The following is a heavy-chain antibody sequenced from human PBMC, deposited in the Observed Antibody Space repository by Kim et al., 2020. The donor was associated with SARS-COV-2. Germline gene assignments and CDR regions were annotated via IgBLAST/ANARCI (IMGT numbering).Heavy chain of an antibody. CDR3: AKVKAVAHPASYY. Sequence: YADAVEGRFTIARDNSKNTLYLQMNSLRAEDTAVYYCAKVKAVAHPASYYWGQGTLVTVSS. V-gene: IGHV3-23*01. J-gene: IGHJ4*02. D-gene: IGHD6-19*01.